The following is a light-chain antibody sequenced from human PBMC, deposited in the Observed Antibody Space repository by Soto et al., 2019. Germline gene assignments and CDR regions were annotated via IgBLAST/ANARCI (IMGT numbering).Light chain of an antibody. J-gene: IGKJ1*01. V-gene: IGKV3-15*01. CDR1: QSVSSN. Sequence: DIVMTQSPATLSVSPGERATLSCRASQSVSSNLAWYQQKRGQGPRLLIYGASTRATGIPARFSGSGSGTEFTLTISSLQSEDFAVYYCHQYNNWPLWTFGQGTKVDIK. CDR3: HQYNNWPLWT. CDR2: GAS.